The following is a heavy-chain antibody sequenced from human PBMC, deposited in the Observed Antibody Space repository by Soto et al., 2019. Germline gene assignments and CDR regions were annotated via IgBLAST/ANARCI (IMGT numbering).Heavy chain of an antibody. Sequence: GKGLEWVAVISYDGSNKYYADSVKGRFTISRDNSKNTLYLQMNSLRAEDTAVYYCAKDSLPLKYQLPGDFDYWGQGTLVTVSS. V-gene: IGHV3-30*18. CDR2: ISYDGSNK. D-gene: IGHD2-2*01. J-gene: IGHJ4*02. CDR3: AKDSLPLKYQLPGDFDY.